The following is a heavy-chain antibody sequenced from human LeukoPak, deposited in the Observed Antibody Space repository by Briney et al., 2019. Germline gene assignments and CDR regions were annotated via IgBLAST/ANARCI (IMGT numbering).Heavy chain of an antibody. Sequence: GGSLRLSCAASGFTFSSYAMHWVRQAPGKGLEWASSISSSSSYIYYADSVKGRFTISRDNAKNSLYLQMNSLRAEDTAVYYCASFDSSGWQQFDYWGQGTLVTVSS. CDR2: ISSSSSYI. V-gene: IGHV3-21*01. CDR1: GFTFSSYA. CDR3: ASFDSSGWQQFDY. J-gene: IGHJ4*02. D-gene: IGHD6-19*01.